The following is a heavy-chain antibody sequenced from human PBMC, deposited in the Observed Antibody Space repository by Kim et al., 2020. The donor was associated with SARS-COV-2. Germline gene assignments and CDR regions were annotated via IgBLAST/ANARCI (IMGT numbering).Heavy chain of an antibody. V-gene: IGHV4-59*08. D-gene: IGHD2-15*01. Sequence: SETLSLTCTVSGGSISSYYWSWIRQPPGKGLEWIGYIYYSGSTNYNPSLKSRVTISVDTSKNQFSLKLSSVTAADTAVYYCARQNCSGGSCYSGEGMDVWGQGTTVTVSS. CDR1: GGSISSYY. CDR3: ARQNCSGGSCYSGEGMDV. CDR2: IYYSGST. J-gene: IGHJ6*02.